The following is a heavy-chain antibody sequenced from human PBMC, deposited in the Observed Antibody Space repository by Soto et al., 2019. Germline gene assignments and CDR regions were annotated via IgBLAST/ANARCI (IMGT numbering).Heavy chain of an antibody. CDR2: TSNDGSNK. Sequence: PGGSLRLSCAASGFTFNNYGMNWVRQAPGKGLEWVAITSNDGSNKYYIESVRGRFTISRDNSKNMLFLQMNSLRVEDTAVYFCTKDGRFDSDGSLYYYYYGMDVWGQGTTVTVSS. D-gene: IGHD2-15*01. CDR3: TKDGRFDSDGSLYYYYYGMDV. V-gene: IGHV3-30*18. J-gene: IGHJ6*02. CDR1: GFTFNNYG.